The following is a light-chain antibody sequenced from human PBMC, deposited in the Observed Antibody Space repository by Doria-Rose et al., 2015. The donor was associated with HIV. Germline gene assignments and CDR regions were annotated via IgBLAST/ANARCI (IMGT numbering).Light chain of an antibody. V-gene: IGKV4-1*01. CDR3: QQYYDTPS. CDR2: WAS. J-gene: IGKJ3*01. Sequence: TQSPESLGMSLGERATLNCKPNQGLLYTSKNYLAWYQQKPGQPPKLLIYWASTRQSGVPARFSGSGSGTDFTLTISSLEAEDVAVYYCQQYYDTPSFGPGTTVDIK. CDR1: QGLLYTSKNY.